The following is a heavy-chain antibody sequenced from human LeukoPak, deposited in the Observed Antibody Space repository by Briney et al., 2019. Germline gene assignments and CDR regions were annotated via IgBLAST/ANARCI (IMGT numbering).Heavy chain of an antibody. J-gene: IGHJ6*03. CDR3: ARSVGYMDV. CDR1: GGSISSYY. Sequence: PSETLSLTCTVSGGSISSYYWSWLRQPPGKGLEWIGYIYYSGSTNYNPSLKSRVTISVDTSKNHFSLKLSSVTAADTAVYYCARSVGYMDVWGKGTTVTVSS. V-gene: IGHV4-59*01. CDR2: IYYSGST.